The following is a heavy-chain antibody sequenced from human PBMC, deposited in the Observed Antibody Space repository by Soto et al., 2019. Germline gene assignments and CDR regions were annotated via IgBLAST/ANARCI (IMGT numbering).Heavy chain of an antibody. V-gene: IGHV3-23*01. CDR1: GFTFSSYA. Sequence: PGGSLRLSCEASGFTFSSYAMSWGRQAPGKGLEWVAGISGSGGSTYYTDSVRGRFTISRDNSKNTVYLQMNSLRVEDRAVYYCAKYYGISYFDYWGQGTLVTVSS. D-gene: IGHD3-10*01. CDR2: ISGSGGST. CDR3: AKYYGISYFDY. J-gene: IGHJ4*02.